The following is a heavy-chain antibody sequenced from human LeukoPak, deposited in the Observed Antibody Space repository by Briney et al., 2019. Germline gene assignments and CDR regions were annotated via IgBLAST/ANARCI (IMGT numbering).Heavy chain of an antibody. V-gene: IGHV3-48*03. Sequence: PGGSLRLSCAASGFTFSSYEMNWVRQAPGKGLEWVSYISSSGTTIYYADSVKGRFTISRDNAENSLYLQMNSLRAEDTAVYYCARELEYDYGDKRWDYWGQGTLVTVSS. CDR3: ARELEYDYGDKRWDY. D-gene: IGHD4-17*01. CDR2: ISSSGTTI. CDR1: GFTFSSYE. J-gene: IGHJ4*02.